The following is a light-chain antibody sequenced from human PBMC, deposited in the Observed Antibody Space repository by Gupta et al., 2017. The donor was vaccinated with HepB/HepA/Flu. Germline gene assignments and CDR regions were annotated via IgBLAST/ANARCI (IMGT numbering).Light chain of an antibody. Sequence: DIVMTQFPVSQAVSMGDRATRNCKSSQSDLYSSNNKNYLAWYQQKPGQPPKLLIYWASTRESGVPYRFSGSGSGTDFTLTISSLQAEDVAVYYCQQYHSPPYTFGQGTKLEIK. CDR1: QSDLYSSNNKNY. CDR3: QQYHSPPYT. J-gene: IGKJ2*01. CDR2: WAS. V-gene: IGKV4-1*01.